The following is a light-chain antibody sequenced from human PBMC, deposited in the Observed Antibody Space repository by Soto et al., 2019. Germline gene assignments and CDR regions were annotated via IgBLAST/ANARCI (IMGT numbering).Light chain of an antibody. Sequence: EIVLTQSPATLSLSPGERATLSCRASQSVSSYLAWYQQKPGQAPRLLIYDASNRATGIPARFRGSGSGTDFNLTISSLEPEDFAVYYCQQRSNWPRTFGQGTKVEIK. CDR2: DAS. CDR3: QQRSNWPRT. CDR1: QSVSSY. J-gene: IGKJ1*01. V-gene: IGKV3-11*01.